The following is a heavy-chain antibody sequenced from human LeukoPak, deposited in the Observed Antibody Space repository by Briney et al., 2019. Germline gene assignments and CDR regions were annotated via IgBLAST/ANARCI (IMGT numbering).Heavy chain of an antibody. J-gene: IGHJ4*02. CDR3: ARDVFADSSGGSFDF. V-gene: IGHV3-33*08. CDR2: IWYDGKKE. CDR1: GFTFSSYA. Sequence: GGSLRLSCAASGFTFSSYAMYWVRQAPGKGLEWVAVIWYDGKKEYYADSVKGRFTISRDNSKKSLFLQMNGLRAEDTALYYCARDVFADSSGGSFDFWGQGTLVTVSS. D-gene: IGHD3-16*01.